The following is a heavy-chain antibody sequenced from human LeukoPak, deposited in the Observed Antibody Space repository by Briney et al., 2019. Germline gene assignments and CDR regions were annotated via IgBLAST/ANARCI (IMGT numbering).Heavy chain of an antibody. D-gene: IGHD1-26*01. Sequence: GASVKVSCKASGYTFTSYGISWVRQAPGQGLEWMGIINPSGGSTSYAQKFQGRVTMTRDTSTSTVYMELSSLRSEDTAVYYCARRESGSSLDYWGQGTLVTVSS. J-gene: IGHJ4*02. CDR1: GYTFTSYG. CDR2: INPSGGST. CDR3: ARRESGSSLDY. V-gene: IGHV1-46*01.